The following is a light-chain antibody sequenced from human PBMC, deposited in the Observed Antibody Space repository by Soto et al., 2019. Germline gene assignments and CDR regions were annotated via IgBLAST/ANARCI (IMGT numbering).Light chain of an antibody. CDR2: GAS. CDR1: QSVSSN. Sequence: EIVMTQSPATLSVSPGERATLSCRASQSVSSNLAWYQQKPGQAPRLLISGASTRATGIPARFSGSGSGTEFTLTISSLQSEDFAVYYCQQYNDWAPLTFGGGTKVAIK. V-gene: IGKV3D-15*01. CDR3: QQYNDWAPLT. J-gene: IGKJ4*01.